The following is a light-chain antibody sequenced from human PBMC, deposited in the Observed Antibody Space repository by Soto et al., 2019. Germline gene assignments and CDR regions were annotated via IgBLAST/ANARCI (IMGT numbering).Light chain of an antibody. CDR3: QQYGNSPRT. CDR1: QSVSSSY. V-gene: IGKV3-20*01. J-gene: IGKJ1*01. CDR2: GAS. Sequence: EIVLTQSPCTLSLSPGERSTLSCRSIQSVSSSYLAWYQQKPGQAPRLLIYGASSRATGIPDRFSGSGSGTDFTLTISRLEPEDFAVYYCQQYGNSPRTFGQGTKVDI.